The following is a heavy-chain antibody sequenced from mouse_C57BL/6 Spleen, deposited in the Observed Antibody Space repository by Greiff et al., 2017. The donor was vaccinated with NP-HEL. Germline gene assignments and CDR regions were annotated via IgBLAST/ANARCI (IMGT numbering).Heavy chain of an antibody. CDR3: ARGPPTVVDAGIYFDY. CDR1: GYTFTSYW. V-gene: IGHV1-50*01. D-gene: IGHD1-1*01. J-gene: IGHJ2*01. CDR2: IDTSDSYT. Sequence: QVQLQQPGAELVKPGASVKLSCKASGYTFTSYWMQWVKQRPGQGLEWIGEIDTSDSYTNYHQKLKGKATLTVDPTSSTAYMQLSSLTSEDSAVYYWARGPPTVVDAGIYFDYWGQGTTLTVSS.